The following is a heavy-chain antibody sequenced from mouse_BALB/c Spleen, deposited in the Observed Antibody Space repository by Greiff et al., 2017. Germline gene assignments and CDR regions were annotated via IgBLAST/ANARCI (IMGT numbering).Heavy chain of an antibody. D-gene: IGHD1-1*01. CDR3: ARWYYGSSNYFDY. J-gene: IGHJ2*01. V-gene: IGHV1-69*02. CDR2: IDPSDSYT. Sequence: VQLQQPGAELVKPGASVKLSCKASGYTFTSYWMHWVKQRPGQGLEWIGEIDPSDSYTNYNQKFKGKATLTVDKSSSTAYMQLSSLTSEDSAVYYCARWYYGSSNYFDYWGQGTTLTVSS. CDR1: GYTFTSYW.